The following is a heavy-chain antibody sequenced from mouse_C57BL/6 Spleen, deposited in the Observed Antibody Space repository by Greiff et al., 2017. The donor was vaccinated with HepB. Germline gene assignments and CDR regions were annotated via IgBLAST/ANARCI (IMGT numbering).Heavy chain of an antibody. D-gene: IGHD1-1*01. Sequence: EVQLVESGGGLVQPGGSLKLSCAASGFTFSDYGMAWVRQAPRKGPEWVAFISNLAYSIYYADTVTGRFTISRENAKNTLYLEMSSLRSEDTAMYYCARPLYYGSRGFAYWGQGTLVTVSA. CDR2: ISNLAYSI. J-gene: IGHJ3*01. CDR3: ARPLYYGSRGFAY. CDR1: GFTFSDYG. V-gene: IGHV5-15*01.